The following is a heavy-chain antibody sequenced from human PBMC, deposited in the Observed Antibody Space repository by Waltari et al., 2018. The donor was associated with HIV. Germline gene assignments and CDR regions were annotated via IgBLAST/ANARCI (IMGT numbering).Heavy chain of an antibody. D-gene: IGHD6-19*01. CDR2: INPKSDGT. CDR3: ARDRIAVTGSYYYGMDV. Sequence: QVQLVQSGAAVKKPGASVKVSCKASGNTFTGYYMHWVRQAPGQGLEWMGWINPKSDGTNYAQKFQGRVTMTRDTSTSTAYMELSRLRSDDTALYYCARDRIAVTGSYYYGMDVWGQGTTVTVSS. V-gene: IGHV1-2*02. J-gene: IGHJ6*02. CDR1: GNTFTGYY.